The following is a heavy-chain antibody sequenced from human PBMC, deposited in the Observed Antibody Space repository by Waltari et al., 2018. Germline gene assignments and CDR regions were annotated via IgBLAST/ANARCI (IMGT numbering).Heavy chain of an antibody. CDR2: IKQDGNDK. Sequence: EVQLVESGGGLVQPGGSLRLSCAASGFTFSSYWMSWVRQAPGKGLAWVANIKQDGNDKYYIDSVKGRITISRDNAKNSLYLQMNSLRAEDTAMYYCAAGDYALDYWGQGTLVTVSS. J-gene: IGHJ4*02. V-gene: IGHV3-7*01. D-gene: IGHD4-17*01. CDR1: GFTFSSYW. CDR3: AAGDYALDY.